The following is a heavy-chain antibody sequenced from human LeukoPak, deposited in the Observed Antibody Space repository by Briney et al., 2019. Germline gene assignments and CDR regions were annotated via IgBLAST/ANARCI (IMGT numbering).Heavy chain of an antibody. CDR1: GDSFSTYY. CDR3: ARLRGGSYAPDAYFYYGMDV. D-gene: IGHD1-26*01. J-gene: IGHJ6*02. CDR2: IYYSGRT. V-gene: IGHV4-59*08. Sequence: PSETLSLTCTVSGDSFSTYYWTWIRQPPGKGLEWLGYIYYSGRTNYNPSLKSRVTISVDTSKNQFSLKLRSVTASDTAVYYCARLRGGSYAPDAYFYYGMDVWGQGTTVIVSS.